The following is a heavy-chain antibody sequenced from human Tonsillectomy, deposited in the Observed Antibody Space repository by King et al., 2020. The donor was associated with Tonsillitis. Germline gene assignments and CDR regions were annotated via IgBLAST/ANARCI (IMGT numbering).Heavy chain of an antibody. CDR3: AGTIAAAGTVSDY. CDR1: GDSISSSYW. D-gene: IGHD6-13*01. Sequence: VQLQESGPGLVKPSGTLSLTCAVSGDSISSSYWWTWVRQPPGKGLEWIGEIFHSGSANYNPSLKSRVTISVDKSKNQFSLKLRSVSAADTAVYYCAGTIAAAGTVSDYWGQGTLVTVSS. J-gene: IGHJ4*02. CDR2: IFHSGSA. V-gene: IGHV4-4*02.